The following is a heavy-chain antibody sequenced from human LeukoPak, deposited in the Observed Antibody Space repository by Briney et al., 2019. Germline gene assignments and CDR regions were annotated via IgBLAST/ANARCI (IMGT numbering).Heavy chain of an antibody. V-gene: IGHV1-8*01. J-gene: IGHJ6*02. CDR2: MNPNSGNT. D-gene: IGHD6-13*01. Sequence: ASVKVSSKASGYTFTSYDINWVRQATGQGLEWMGRMNPNSGNTGYAQKFQGRVTMSRNTSISTAYMELSSLRSEDTAVYYCARGYSSYDYYYGMDVWGQGTTVTVSS. CDR1: GYTFTSYD. CDR3: ARGYSSYDYYYGMDV.